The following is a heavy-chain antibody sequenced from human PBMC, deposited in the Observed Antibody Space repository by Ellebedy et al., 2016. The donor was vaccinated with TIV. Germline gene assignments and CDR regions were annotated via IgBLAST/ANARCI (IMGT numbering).Heavy chain of an antibody. CDR2: FNREDDVT. CDR1: GHTLSELG. CDR3: ARSGYYDSSAVGVY. J-gene: IGHJ4*02. D-gene: IGHD3-22*01. V-gene: IGHV1-24*01. Sequence: ALVKVSCXVPGHTLSELGIHWVRQAPGKGLEWMGGFNREDDVTIYAQKFQGRVSITGDTSASTAYMELSSLRSEDTAVYYCARSGYYDSSAVGVYWGQGTLVTVSS.